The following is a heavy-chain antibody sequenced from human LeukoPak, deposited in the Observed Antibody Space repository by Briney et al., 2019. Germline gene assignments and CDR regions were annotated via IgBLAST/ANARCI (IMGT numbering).Heavy chain of an antibody. J-gene: IGHJ4*02. CDR1: GFTFSSYA. D-gene: IGHD2-8*01. CDR3: ARDIVLMVYDY. V-gene: IGHV3-23*01. Sequence: PGGSLRLSCAASGFTFSSYAMSWVRQAPGKGLEWVSTISGSGGSTYYADSVKGRFTISRDNSKNTLYLQMNSLRAEDTAIYYCARDIVLMVYDYWGQGTLVTVSS. CDR2: ISGSGGST.